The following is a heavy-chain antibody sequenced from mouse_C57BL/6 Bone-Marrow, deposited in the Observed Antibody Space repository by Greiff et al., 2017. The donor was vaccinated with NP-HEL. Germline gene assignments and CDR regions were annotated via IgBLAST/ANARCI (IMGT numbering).Heavy chain of an antibody. CDR1: GYAFSSSW. J-gene: IGHJ1*03. CDR2: IYPGDGDT. Sequence: QVQLQQSGPELVKPGASVKISCKASGYAFSSSWLNWVKQRPGKGLEWIGRIYPGDGDTNYNGKFKGKATLTADKSSSTAYMQLSCLTSEDSAVYFCARSNYYGSSGYWYFEVWGTGTTVTVSS. D-gene: IGHD1-1*01. V-gene: IGHV1-82*01. CDR3: ARSNYYGSSGYWYFEV.